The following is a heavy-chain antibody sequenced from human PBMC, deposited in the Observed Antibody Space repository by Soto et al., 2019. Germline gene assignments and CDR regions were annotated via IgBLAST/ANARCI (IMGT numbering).Heavy chain of an antibody. J-gene: IGHJ6*02. CDR2: IYYRGSS. CDR1: GGSISSTSYY. D-gene: IGHD6-6*01. Sequence: SETLSLTCTVSGGSISSTSYYWGWIRQPPGKGLEWIGSIYYRGSSYYSPSLDSRVTISVDPSKNQFSLKLSSVTAADTAVYYCASKNSSSSFGYYYYGMDVWGQGTTVTVSS. CDR3: ASKNSSSSFGYYYYGMDV. V-gene: IGHV4-39*01.